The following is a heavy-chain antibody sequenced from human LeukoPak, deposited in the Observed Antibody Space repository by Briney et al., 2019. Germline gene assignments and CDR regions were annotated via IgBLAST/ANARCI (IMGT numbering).Heavy chain of an antibody. J-gene: IGHJ4*02. V-gene: IGHV3-30*18. Sequence: GGSLRLSCAASGFTFNSYGMHWVRQAPGEGLEWVAVISNDGYNKYYTDSVKGRFTISRDNSKNTLYLQMNSLRAEDTAVHYCAKEWIRGVINYWGQGTLVIVSS. D-gene: IGHD3-10*01. CDR2: ISNDGYNK. CDR1: GFTFNSYG. CDR3: AKEWIRGVINY.